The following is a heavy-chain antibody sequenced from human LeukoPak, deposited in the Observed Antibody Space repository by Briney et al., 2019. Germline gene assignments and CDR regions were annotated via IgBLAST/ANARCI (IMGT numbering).Heavy chain of an antibody. CDR3: AKVAGEQWLVIERHLNWFDP. J-gene: IGHJ5*02. V-gene: IGHV3-23*01. Sequence: GGSLRLSCAASGFTFSSYAMSLVRQAPGKGLEWVSAISGSGGSTYYADSVKGRFTISRDNSKNTLYLQMNSLRAEDTAVYYCAKVAGEQWLVIERHLNWFDPWGQGTLVTVSS. CDR1: GFTFSSYA. CDR2: ISGSGGST. D-gene: IGHD6-19*01.